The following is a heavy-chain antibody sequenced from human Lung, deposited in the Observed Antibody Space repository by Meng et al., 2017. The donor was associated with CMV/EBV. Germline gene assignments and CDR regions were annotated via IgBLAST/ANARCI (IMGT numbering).Heavy chain of an antibody. CDR1: DGFTTSDDYY. Sequence: VQLQESGPGPVKPSQTLSLTCTVADGFTTSDDYYWSWIRQPPGKGLEWIGYIHYSGTTYYNPSLKSRIAISLDTSKNQFSLNLNSVTAADAAVYYCARDSPGGYGYFDSWGQGTLVTVSS. CDR3: ARDSPGGYGYFDS. V-gene: IGHV4-30-4*01. J-gene: IGHJ4*02. D-gene: IGHD5-12*01. CDR2: IHYSGTT.